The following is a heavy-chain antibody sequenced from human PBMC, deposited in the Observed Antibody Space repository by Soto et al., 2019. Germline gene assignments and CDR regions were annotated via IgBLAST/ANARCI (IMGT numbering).Heavy chain of an antibody. CDR3: ARDGQQLAPYSMDV. V-gene: IGHV3-33*01. D-gene: IGHD6-13*01. J-gene: IGHJ6*02. CDR1: GFTFRNNA. CDR2: IWFDGSNK. Sequence: QVLLVESGGGVVQLGRSLRLSCAVSGFTFRNNAMHWVRQAPGKGLERVAQIWFDGSNKYLAEPVKGRFTVSRDNYQNILYLQMNSLRADDKGVYYCARDGQQLAPYSMDVWGQGTTVTVSS.